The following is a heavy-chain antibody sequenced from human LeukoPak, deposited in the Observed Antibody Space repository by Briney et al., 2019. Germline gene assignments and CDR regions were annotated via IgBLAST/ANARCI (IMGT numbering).Heavy chain of an antibody. CDR3: AKSFFL. CDR2: ISYDGSNK. D-gene: IGHD2/OR15-2a*01. CDR1: GFTFSSYG. V-gene: IGHV3-30*18. Sequence: GGSLRLSCAASGFTFSSYGMHWVRQAPGKGLEWVAVISYDGSNKYYADSVKGRFTISRDNSKNTLYLQMNSLRAEDTAVYYCAKSFFLWGQGTLVTVSS. J-gene: IGHJ4*02.